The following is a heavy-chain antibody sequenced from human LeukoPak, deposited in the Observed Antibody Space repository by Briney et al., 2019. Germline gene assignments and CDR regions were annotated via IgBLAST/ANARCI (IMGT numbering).Heavy chain of an antibody. CDR1: GFTFSSYA. CDR2: ISGSGGST. CDR3: IGYFDLGAFDI. J-gene: IGHJ3*02. Sequence: TGGSLRLSCAASGFTFSSYAMSWVRQAPGKGLEWVSAISGSGGSTYYADSVKGRFTVSRDNSKNTLYLQMNSLRAEDTAVHYCIGYFDLGAFDIWGQGTMVTVSS. D-gene: IGHD3-9*01. V-gene: IGHV3-23*01.